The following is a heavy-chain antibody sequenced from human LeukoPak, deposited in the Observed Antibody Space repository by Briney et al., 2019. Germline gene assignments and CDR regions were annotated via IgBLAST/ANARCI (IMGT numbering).Heavy chain of an antibody. V-gene: IGHV4-38-2*01. J-gene: IGHJ1*01. CDR3: ARSQRYSSSWYFNHAEYFQH. Sequence: SETLSLTCAVSGYSISSGYYWGWIRQPPGKGLEWIGSINHSGSTNYNPSLKSRVTISVDTSKNQFSLKLSSVTAADTAVYYCARSQRYSSSWYFNHAEYFQHWGQGTLVTVPS. CDR1: GYSISSGYY. D-gene: IGHD6-13*01. CDR2: INHSGST.